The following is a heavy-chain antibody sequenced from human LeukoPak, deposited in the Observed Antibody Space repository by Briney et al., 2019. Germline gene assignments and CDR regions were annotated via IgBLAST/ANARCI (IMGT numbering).Heavy chain of an antibody. Sequence: PGGSLRLSCAASGFTFSSYAMSWVRQAPGKGLEWVSAISGSGGSTYYADSVKGRFTISRDNSKNTLYLQMNSLRGVDTAVYYCAKDSSSSWFGGDSKWGQGTLVTVSS. V-gene: IGHV3-23*01. J-gene: IGHJ4*02. CDR3: AKDSSSSWFGGDSK. D-gene: IGHD6-13*01. CDR1: GFTFSSYA. CDR2: ISGSGGST.